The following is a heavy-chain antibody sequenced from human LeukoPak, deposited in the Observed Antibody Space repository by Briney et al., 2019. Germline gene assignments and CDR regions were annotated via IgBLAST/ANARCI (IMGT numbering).Heavy chain of an antibody. J-gene: IGHJ6*04. CDR2: IIPIFGTA. CDR1: GGTFSSYA. D-gene: IGHD3-10*01. CDR3: ARERKGSGSYRYGMDV. Sequence: GASVKVSCKASGGTFSSYAISWVRQAPGQGLEWMGGIIPIFGTANYAQKFQGRVTITADESTSTAYMELSSLRSEDTAVYYCARERKGSGSYRYGMDVWGKGTTVTVSS. V-gene: IGHV1-69*13.